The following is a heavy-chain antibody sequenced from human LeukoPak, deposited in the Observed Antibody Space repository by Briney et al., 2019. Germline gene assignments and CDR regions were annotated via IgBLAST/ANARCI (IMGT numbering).Heavy chain of an antibody. CDR1: GFTFSIYA. CDR3: AKGSPGWFGELLRSVSPVYFDY. J-gene: IGHJ4*02. D-gene: IGHD3-10*01. CDR2: ISGSGGST. V-gene: IGHV3-23*01. Sequence: GGSLRLSCAASGFTFSIYAMRWVRQAPGEGLEWVSAISGSGGSTYYADSVKGRFTISRDNSKNTLYLQMNSLRAEDTAVYYCAKGSPGWFGELLRSVSPVYFDYWGQGTLVTVSS.